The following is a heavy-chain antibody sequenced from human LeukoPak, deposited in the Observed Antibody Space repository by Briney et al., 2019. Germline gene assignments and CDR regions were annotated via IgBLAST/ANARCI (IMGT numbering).Heavy chain of an antibody. V-gene: IGHV3-23*01. D-gene: IGHD4-23*01. J-gene: IGHJ6*03. CDR1: GFTFSSYA. CDR3: AKDARGTTVVMGPANYYYYMDV. CDR2: ISGSGGST. Sequence: GGSLRLSCAASGFTFSSYAMSWVRQAPGKGLEWVSAISGSGGSTYYADSVKGRFTISRDNSKNTLYLQMNSLRAEDTAVYYCAKDARGTTVVMGPANYYYYMDVWGKGTTVTISS.